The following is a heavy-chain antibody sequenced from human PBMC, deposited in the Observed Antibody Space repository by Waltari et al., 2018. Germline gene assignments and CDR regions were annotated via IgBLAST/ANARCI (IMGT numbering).Heavy chain of an antibody. V-gene: IGHV3-30-3*01. D-gene: IGHD6-13*01. CDR2: ISYDGSNK. Sequence: QVQLVESGGGVVQPGRSLRLACAASGFTFSSYAMHWVRTAPGKGREWVAVISYDGSNKYYADSVKGRFTISRDNSKNTLYLQMNSLRAEDTAVYYCARSSLGIAAAGTSVWGQGTLVTVSS. CDR3: ARSSLGIAAAGTSV. J-gene: IGHJ4*02. CDR1: GFTFSSYA.